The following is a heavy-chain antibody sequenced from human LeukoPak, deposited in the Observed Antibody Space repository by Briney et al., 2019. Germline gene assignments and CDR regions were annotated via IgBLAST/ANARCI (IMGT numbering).Heavy chain of an antibody. CDR3: ARDGYGDHRLGAFDI. CDR2: IYYSGST. Sequence: SGTLCLSCTVSGVSISSYYWSWIRQPPGKGLEWIGYIYYSGSTNYNHSLKSRVTISVDTSKNQFSLKLSSVTAADTAVYYCARDGYGDHRLGAFDIWGQGTMVTVSS. J-gene: IGHJ3*02. D-gene: IGHD4-17*01. V-gene: IGHV4-59*01. CDR1: GVSISSYY.